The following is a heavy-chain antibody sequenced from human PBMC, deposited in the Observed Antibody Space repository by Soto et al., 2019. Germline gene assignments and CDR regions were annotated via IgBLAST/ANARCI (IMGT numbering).Heavy chain of an antibody. CDR1: GGSISSYY. Sequence: SETLSLTCTVSGGSISSYYWGWIRQPPGKGMEWIGYIYYSGGSNYNPSLKSRVTISVDTSKNHFSLQLSSVSAAATAVYYCAGSGRGLWFGECFDARGQGVLVTV. CDR3: AGSGRGLWFGECFDA. D-gene: IGHD3-10*01. J-gene: IGHJ5*02. CDR2: IYYSGGS. V-gene: IGHV4-59*01.